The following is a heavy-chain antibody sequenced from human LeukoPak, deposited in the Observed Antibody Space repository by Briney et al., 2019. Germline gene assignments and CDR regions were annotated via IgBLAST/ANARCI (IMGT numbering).Heavy chain of an antibody. D-gene: IGHD6-13*01. V-gene: IGHV3-7*01. CDR1: EFTFSTYW. J-gene: IGHJ5*01. CDR2: IKPDGSER. Sequence: GGSLRLSCAASEFTFSTYWTTWVRQAPGKGLEWVANIKPDGSERYYVDSVRGRFAISRDNAKNLVYLQMNSLRAEDTAVYYCAGERPSSSWYDFWGQGTLVTVSS. CDR3: AGERPSSSWYDF.